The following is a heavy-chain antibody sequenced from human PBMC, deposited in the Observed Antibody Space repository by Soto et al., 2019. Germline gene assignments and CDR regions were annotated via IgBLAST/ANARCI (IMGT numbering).Heavy chain of an antibody. D-gene: IGHD4-17*01. CDR2: IKEDGSEI. J-gene: IGHJ4*02. V-gene: IGHV3-7*01. CDR1: GFTFGRHW. CDR3: ARDTYGDNAQVLDY. Sequence: EVQVVESGGGLVQPGGSLRLSCAGSGFTFGRHWMTWVRQAPGKGLEWVANIKEDGSEIYYVDSVKGRITISRDKAKNSVYLQMNSLRAEDTALYYCARDTYGDNAQVLDYWGQGTLVTVSS.